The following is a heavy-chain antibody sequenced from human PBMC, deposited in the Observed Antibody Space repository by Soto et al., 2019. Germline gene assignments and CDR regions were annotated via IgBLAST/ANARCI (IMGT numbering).Heavy chain of an antibody. CDR3: ARDSPIRSDFSGYDAIDL. V-gene: IGHV1-69*08. CDR1: GGTFSTST. J-gene: IGHJ4*02. Sequence: QVQLVQSGAEVKEPGSSVKVSCKASGGTFSTSTFTWVRQAPGQGLEWMGRIIPILNTADYAEKFQGRVTITADKSTSTVFMELSSLKSEDTGTYYCARDSPIRSDFSGYDAIDLWGQGTRVTVSP. D-gene: IGHD5-12*01. CDR2: IIPILNTA.